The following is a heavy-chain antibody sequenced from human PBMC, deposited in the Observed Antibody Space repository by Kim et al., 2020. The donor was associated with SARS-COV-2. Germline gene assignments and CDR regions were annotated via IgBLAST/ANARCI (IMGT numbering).Heavy chain of an antibody. CDR3: AKVSNDYGDYGAEYFQH. CDR1: GFTFSSYA. D-gene: IGHD4-17*01. CDR2: ISGSGGST. J-gene: IGHJ1*01. V-gene: IGHV3-23*01. Sequence: GGSLRLSCAASGFTFSSYAMSWVRQAPGKGLEWVSAISGSGGSTYYADSVKGRFTISRDNSKNTLYLQMNSLRAEDTAVYYCAKVSNDYGDYGAEYFQHWGQGTLVTVSS.